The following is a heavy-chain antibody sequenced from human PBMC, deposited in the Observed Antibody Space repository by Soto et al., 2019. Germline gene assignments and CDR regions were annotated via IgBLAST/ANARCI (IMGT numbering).Heavy chain of an antibody. Sequence: QVQLVQSGAEVKKPGASVKVSCKASGYTFTSYARHWVRQAPGQRLGWMGWINAGNGNTKYSQKFQGKVTITSDKTPSTDYMELSSLRSADTAVSYWAGGLQLVYYCYYGMDVWGQGTTVTVS. CDR2: INAGNGNT. D-gene: IGHD6-6*01. CDR3: AGGLQLVYYCYYGMDV. J-gene: IGHJ6*02. CDR1: GYTFTSYA. V-gene: IGHV1-3*01.